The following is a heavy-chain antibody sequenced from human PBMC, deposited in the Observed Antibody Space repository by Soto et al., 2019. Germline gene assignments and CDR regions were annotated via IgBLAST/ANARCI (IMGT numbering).Heavy chain of an antibody. D-gene: IGHD3-10*01. J-gene: IGHJ5*02. CDR1: GYTFTSYG. Sequence: ASVKVSCKASGYTFTSYGISWVRQAPGQGLEWMGWISAYNGNTNYAQKLQGRVTMTTDTSTSTAYMELRSLRSDDTAVYYCARWITMVRGVPDNWFDPWGQGTLVTVSS. CDR2: ISAYNGNT. CDR3: ARWITMVRGVPDNWFDP. V-gene: IGHV1-18*01.